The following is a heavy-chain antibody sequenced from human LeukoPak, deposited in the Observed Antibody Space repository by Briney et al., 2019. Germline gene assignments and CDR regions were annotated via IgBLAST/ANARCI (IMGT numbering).Heavy chain of an antibody. CDR2: INTNTGNP. Sequence: ASVKVSCKASGYTFTSYAMNWVRQAPGQGLEWMGWINTNTGNPTYAQGFTGRFVFSLDTSVSTAYLQISSLKAEDTAVYYCARSSYLTASSKFDPWGQGTLVTVSS. D-gene: IGHD3-10*01. V-gene: IGHV7-4-1*02. CDR1: GYTFTSYA. J-gene: IGHJ5*02. CDR3: ARSSYLTASSKFDP.